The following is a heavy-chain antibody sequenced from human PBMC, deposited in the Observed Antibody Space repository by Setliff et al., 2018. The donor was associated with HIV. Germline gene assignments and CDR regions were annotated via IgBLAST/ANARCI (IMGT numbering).Heavy chain of an antibody. CDR2: LPHSGAT. Sequence: SETLSLTCSVSGGSMSSTSYEWGWIRQPPGKGLEWIVSLPHSGATCYNPSLWSRVTTSVSTPKNQFSLTLSSVTAADTALYHCSSHLNPTGDYFDSRGPIDYWGQGILVTVSS. J-gene: IGHJ4*02. CDR1: GGSMSSTSYE. V-gene: IGHV4-39*01. D-gene: IGHD3-22*01. CDR3: SSHLNPTGDYFDSRGPIDY.